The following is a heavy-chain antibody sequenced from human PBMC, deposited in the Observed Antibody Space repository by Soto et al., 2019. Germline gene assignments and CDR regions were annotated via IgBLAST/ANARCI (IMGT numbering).Heavy chain of an antibody. CDR1: GFSFSSYA. D-gene: IGHD3-22*01. CDR2: ISYDGSNK. J-gene: IGHJ3*02. V-gene: IGHV3-30-3*01. CDR3: ARERITMIVVVTNDAFDI. Sequence: VQLVESGGGLVKPGGSLRLSCAASGFSFSSYAMHWVRQAPGKGLEWVAVISYDGSNKYYADSVKGRFTISRDNSKNTLYLQMNSLRAEDTAVYYCARERITMIVVVTNDAFDIWGQGTMVTVSS.